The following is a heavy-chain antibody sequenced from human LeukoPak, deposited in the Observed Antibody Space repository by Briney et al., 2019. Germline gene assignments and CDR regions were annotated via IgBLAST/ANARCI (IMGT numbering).Heavy chain of an antibody. Sequence: SETLSLTCTVSGGSISSYYWSWIRQPPGKGLEWIGYIYYSGSTNYNPSLKSRVTISVDTSKNQFTLKLSSVTAADTAVYYCARGHDFWSAGFDYWGQGTLVTVSS. V-gene: IGHV4-59*01. CDR3: ARGHDFWSAGFDY. CDR2: IYYSGST. J-gene: IGHJ4*02. CDR1: GGSISSYY. D-gene: IGHD3-3*01.